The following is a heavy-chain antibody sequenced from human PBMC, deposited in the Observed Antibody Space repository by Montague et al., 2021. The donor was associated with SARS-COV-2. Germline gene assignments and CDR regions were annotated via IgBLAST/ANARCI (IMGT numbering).Heavy chain of an antibody. V-gene: IGHV6-1*01. J-gene: IGHJ4*02. Sequence: CAISGDSVSSSTVAWNWLRQSPSRGLEWLGRTYFRSSFYNDYALSVKSRLNIQPDSAKNQFSLQLTSVTPEDTAIYYCARQDTSGWLTFDYWGQGIWVTVSS. D-gene: IGHD6-19*01. CDR2: TYFRSSFYN. CDR3: ARQDTSGWLTFDY. CDR1: GDSVSSSTVA.